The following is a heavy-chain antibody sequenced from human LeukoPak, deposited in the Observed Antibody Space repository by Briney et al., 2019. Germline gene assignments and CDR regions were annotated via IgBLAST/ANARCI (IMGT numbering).Heavy chain of an antibody. CDR1: WVSLRPCGRG. Sequence: SGATLMHPSRTLIHTCSFPWVSLRPCGRGVNWIRQPPGKPLEWLSSIVWDNDKYYSKHLKTRLTISTDTSKNQIVHPMTNMDPVDTATYYCARMYSYGLRLDPWGQGTLVTVSS. CDR3: ARMYSYGLRLDP. V-gene: IGHV2-70*11. D-gene: IGHD5-18*01. CDR2: IVWDNDK. J-gene: IGHJ5*02.